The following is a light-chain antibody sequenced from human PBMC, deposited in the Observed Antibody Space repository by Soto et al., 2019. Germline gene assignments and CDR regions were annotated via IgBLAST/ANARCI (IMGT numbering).Light chain of an antibody. V-gene: IGKV2-28*01. J-gene: IGKJ5*01. CDR3: MQALQTPIT. CDR2: LGS. CDR1: QSLLHSNGYNY. Sequence: DMVMAQSALSVPVAPGEPAYISCRSSQSLLHSNGYNYLDWYLQKPGQSPQLLIYLGSNRASGVPDRFSGSGSGTDFTLKISRVEAEDVAVYYCMQALQTPITFGQGTRLEIK.